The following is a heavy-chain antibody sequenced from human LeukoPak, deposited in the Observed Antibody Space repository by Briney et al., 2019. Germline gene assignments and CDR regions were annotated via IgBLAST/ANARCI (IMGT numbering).Heavy chain of an antibody. CDR3: ARGPRITLVRGGQWYYYMAV. V-gene: IGHV1-69*06. CDR1: GGTFSSYA. Sequence: TVKVSCKASGGTFSSYAISWVRQAPGPGLEGMGGIIPIFCTANYAQKFQGRGTITAENYTSTAYMELSCLRSADTAVYYCARGPRITLVRGGQWYYYMAVWGKGTTVT. CDR2: IIPIFCTA. D-gene: IGHD3-10*01. J-gene: IGHJ6*03.